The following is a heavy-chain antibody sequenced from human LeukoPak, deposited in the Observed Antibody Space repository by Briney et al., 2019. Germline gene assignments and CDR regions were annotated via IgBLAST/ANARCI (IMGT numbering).Heavy chain of an antibody. CDR3: AKPPPKYYDSSGYPY. J-gene: IGHJ4*02. CDR1: GFTFSSYS. V-gene: IGHV3-48*01. D-gene: IGHD3-22*01. Sequence: GGSLRLSCAASGFTFSSYSMNWVRQAPGKGLEWVSYISSSSSPIYYADSVKGRFTISRDNAKNSLYLQMNSLRTEDTAVYYCAKPPPKYYDSSGYPYWGQGTLVTVSS. CDR2: ISSSSSPI.